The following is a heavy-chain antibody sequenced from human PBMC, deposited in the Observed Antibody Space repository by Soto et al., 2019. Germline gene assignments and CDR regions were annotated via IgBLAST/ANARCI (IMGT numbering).Heavy chain of an antibody. CDR3: VRSVPAATWAYTGMDV. CDR1: GGSVESSSC. CDR2: IYHSGTF. D-gene: IGHD2-15*01. Sequence: QVRLKESGPGLVKPSGTLSLTCAVSGGSVESSSCWSWVRQAPGKGPEWSGEIYHSGTFNYNPSLASRVSVSVDKSTNQFSLNLNSVTAADTAVYYCVRSVPAATWAYTGMDVWGQGTTVTVSS. J-gene: IGHJ6*02. V-gene: IGHV4-4*02.